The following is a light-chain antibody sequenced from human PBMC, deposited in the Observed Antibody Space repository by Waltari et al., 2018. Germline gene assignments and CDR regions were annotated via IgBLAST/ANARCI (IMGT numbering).Light chain of an antibody. CDR2: ATS. Sequence: EIVMTQSPATLSVSPGEGATLSCRASQSISSNLAWYQQRPGQAPRLLIFATSTRATGVPARFRGSGSGTEFTLTISSMQSEDSAIYYCHQYNNWPPWTFGQGTKVEIK. CDR3: HQYNNWPPWT. CDR1: QSISSN. V-gene: IGKV3-15*01. J-gene: IGKJ1*01.